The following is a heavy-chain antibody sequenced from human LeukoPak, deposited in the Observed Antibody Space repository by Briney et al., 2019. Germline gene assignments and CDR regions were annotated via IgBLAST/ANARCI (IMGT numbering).Heavy chain of an antibody. CDR2: INPNSGGT. Sequence: ASVKVSCKASGDTFTAYYMHWVRQAPGQGLEWMGWINPNSGGTNYAQKFQGRVTMTRDTSISTAYMELSRLRSDDTAVYYCARRYYDSSGYANWGQGTLVTVSS. CDR3: ARRYYDSSGYAN. J-gene: IGHJ4*02. D-gene: IGHD3-22*01. V-gene: IGHV1-2*02. CDR1: GDTFTAYY.